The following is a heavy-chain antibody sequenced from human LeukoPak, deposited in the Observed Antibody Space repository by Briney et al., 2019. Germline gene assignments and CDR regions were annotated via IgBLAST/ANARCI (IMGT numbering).Heavy chain of an antibody. Sequence: GASVKVSCKASGYSFIGYYIHWVRQAPGQALEWMGWINPNSGGANYAQKFQGRVTMTRDTSISTVYMELTRLRSDDTAMYYCAKSTNWGSISDGFDIWGQGTMVTVAS. D-gene: IGHD7-27*01. CDR3: AKSTNWGSISDGFDI. CDR1: GYSFIGYY. J-gene: IGHJ3*02. CDR2: INPNSGGA. V-gene: IGHV1-2*02.